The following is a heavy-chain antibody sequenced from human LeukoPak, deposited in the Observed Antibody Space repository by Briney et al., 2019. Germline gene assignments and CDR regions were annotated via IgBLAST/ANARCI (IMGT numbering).Heavy chain of an antibody. CDR1: GGSFSGYY. D-gene: IGHD5-18*01. J-gene: IGHJ6*03. CDR3: ARRAAMAPYYYYYYMDV. V-gene: IGHV4-34*01. CDR2: INHSGST. Sequence: PSETLSLTCAVYGGSFSGYYWSWIRQPPGKGLEWIGEINHSGSTNYNPSLKSRVTISVDTSKNQFSLKLSSVTAADTAVYYCARRAAMAPYYYYYYMDVWGKGTTVTISS.